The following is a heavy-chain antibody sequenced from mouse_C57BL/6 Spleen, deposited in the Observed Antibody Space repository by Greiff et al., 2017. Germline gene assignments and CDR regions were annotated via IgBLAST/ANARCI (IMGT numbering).Heavy chain of an antibody. CDR2: IDPSDSYT. Sequence: QVQLQQPGAELVRPGTSVKLSCKASGYTFTSYWMHWVKQRPGQGLEWIGVIDPSDSYTNYNQKFKGKATLTVDTSSSTAYMQLSSLTSEDSAVYYCARYDYDYWYFDVWGTGTTVTVSS. CDR1: GYTFTSYW. CDR3: ARYDYDYWYFDV. D-gene: IGHD2-4*01. V-gene: IGHV1-59*01. J-gene: IGHJ1*03.